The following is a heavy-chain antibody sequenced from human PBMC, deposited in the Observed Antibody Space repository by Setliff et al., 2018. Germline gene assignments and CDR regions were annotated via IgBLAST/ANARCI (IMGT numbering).Heavy chain of an antibody. D-gene: IGHD3-22*01. CDR3: ARARRGYSSGYYVFDY. Sequence: PSETLSLTCAVSGGSISNTFYYWTWIRQPAGKGLEWIGQIYTSWSTNYNPSLKSRVTISVDTSKNQFSLQLSSVTAADTAAYYCARARRGYSSGYYVFDYWGQGTLVTVSS. CDR1: GGSISNTFYY. J-gene: IGHJ4*02. CDR2: IYTSWST. V-gene: IGHV4-61*09.